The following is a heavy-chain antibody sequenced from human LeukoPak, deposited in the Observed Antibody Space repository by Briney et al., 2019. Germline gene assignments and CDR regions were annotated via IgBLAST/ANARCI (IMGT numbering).Heavy chain of an antibody. CDR3: VFAGPRGGPKEYGSGSYALNDY. Sequence: SETLSLTCTVSGGSISSYYWSWIRQPPGKGLEWIGYIYYSGSTNYNPSLKSRVTISVDTSKNQFSLKLSSVTAADTAVYYCVFAGPRGGPKEYGSGSYALNDYWGQGTLVTVSS. D-gene: IGHD3-10*01. J-gene: IGHJ4*02. CDR2: IYYSGST. V-gene: IGHV4-59*08. CDR1: GGSISSYY.